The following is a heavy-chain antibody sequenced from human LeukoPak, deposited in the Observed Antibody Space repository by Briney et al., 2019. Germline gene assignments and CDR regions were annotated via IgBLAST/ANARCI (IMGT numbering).Heavy chain of an antibody. CDR1: GGSVTTFY. CDR2: LYYSGST. D-gene: IGHD2-2*01. CDR3: ARTPDYCTSTACYADYYYGMDV. Sequence: SETLSLPCIVSGGSVTTFYWTWIRQPPGKGLEWIGYLYYSGSTNYNPSLKSRVTISVDIPKNRVSLRLSSVTAADTAVYYCARTPDYCTSTACYADYYYGMDVWGPGATVTVSS. J-gene: IGHJ6*02. V-gene: IGHV4-59*08.